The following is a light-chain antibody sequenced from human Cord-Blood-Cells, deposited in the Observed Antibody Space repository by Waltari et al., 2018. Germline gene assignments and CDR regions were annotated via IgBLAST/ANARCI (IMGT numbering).Light chain of an antibody. V-gene: IGKV3-15*01. CDR1: QSVSSN. CDR3: QQYNNWPRT. J-gene: IGKJ1*01. Sequence: EIVMTQSPATLSVSPGERATLSCRASQSVSSNLAWYQQKPGQAHRLLIYGASTRATGIPARFSGSGSGTEFTLTISSLQSEDFAVYYCQQYNNWPRTFGQVTKVEIK. CDR2: GAS.